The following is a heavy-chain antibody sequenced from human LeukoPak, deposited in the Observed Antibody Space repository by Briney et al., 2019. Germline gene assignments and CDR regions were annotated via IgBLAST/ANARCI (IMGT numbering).Heavy chain of an antibody. D-gene: IGHD5-18*01. J-gene: IGHJ3*02. CDR3: ARGYLFDI. V-gene: IGHV4-59*08. Sequence: SETLSLTCTVSGGSISSYYWSWIRQPPGKGLEWIGYIYYSGSTYYNPSLKSRVTISVDTSKNQFSLKLSSVTAADTAVYYCARGYLFDIWGQGTMVTVSS. CDR1: GGSISSYY. CDR2: IYYSGST.